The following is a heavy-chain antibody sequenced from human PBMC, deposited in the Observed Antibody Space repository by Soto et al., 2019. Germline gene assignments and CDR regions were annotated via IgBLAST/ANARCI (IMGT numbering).Heavy chain of an antibody. CDR3: ASSTDGYYFDY. V-gene: IGHV4-31*03. D-gene: IGHD2-21*02. CDR2: IYSGGST. Sequence: PSETLSLTCTVSGGSISSGGYYWSWFRQRPGKGLEWIGYIYSGGSTYYNPSLKSRLTVSVDTSMNQFSLKLSSVTAADTAIYYCASSTDGYYFDYWGQGTLVTVSS. J-gene: IGHJ4*02. CDR1: GGSISSGGYY.